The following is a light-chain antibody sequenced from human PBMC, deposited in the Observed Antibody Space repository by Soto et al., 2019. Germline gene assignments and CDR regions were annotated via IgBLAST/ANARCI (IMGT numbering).Light chain of an antibody. Sequence: EIVLTESPGTLSLSPGERATLCYRASQSVRSNFLAWYQQKPGQAPRLLIYGASNRATGIPDRFSSSGSGTDFTLTITRLEPEDFAMYYCQRYDSLRTFGQGTKVDIK. CDR1: QSVRSNF. J-gene: IGKJ1*01. CDR3: QRYDSLRT. CDR2: GAS. V-gene: IGKV3-20*01.